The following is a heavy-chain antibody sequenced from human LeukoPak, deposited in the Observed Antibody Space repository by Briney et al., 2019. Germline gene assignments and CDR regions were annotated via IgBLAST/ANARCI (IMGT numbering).Heavy chain of an antibody. CDR3: ARDSTYYYDSGSSGPHYFDN. D-gene: IGHD3-10*01. CDR2: ISSGGSYE. J-gene: IGHJ4*02. V-gene: IGHV3-30*01. CDR1: GFTFSNYA. Sequence: GGSLRLSCAASGFTFSNYAMHWVRQAPGKGLEWVSLISSGGSYEYYADSVKGRFTISRDNSKNTLYLQLNSLRAEDTAVYYCARDSTYYYDSGSSGPHYFDNWGQGTLVTVSS.